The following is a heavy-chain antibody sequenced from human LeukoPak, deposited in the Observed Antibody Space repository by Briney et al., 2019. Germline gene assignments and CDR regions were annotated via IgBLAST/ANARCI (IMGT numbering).Heavy chain of an antibody. J-gene: IGHJ6*03. CDR1: GSTLTSYA. Sequence: GGSLRLSRVVSGSTLTSYAMTWVRQARGKGLEWVSGVSGSGFTTYYADSVKGRFTVFRDDATNTLHLQMNSLRVEDTAVYYCAKGTHSSNYSAPNKFFYMDVWAKGTTVTVSS. CDR2: VSGSGFTT. D-gene: IGHD2-2*01. V-gene: IGHV3-23*01. CDR3: AKGTHSSNYSAPNKFFYMDV.